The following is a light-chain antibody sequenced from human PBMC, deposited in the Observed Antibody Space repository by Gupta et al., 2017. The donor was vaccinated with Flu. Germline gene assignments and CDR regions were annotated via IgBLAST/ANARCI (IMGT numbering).Light chain of an antibody. CDR2: TAS. CDR1: QKIGHY. Sequence: ASVGDRVTITYRARQKIGHYCAWYQQKPGRAPRLLIRTASSLESGVPSRFSDSGIGTDFNLTIAGLQSDDFATYYCLEYSDNYRTFGRGT. V-gene: IGKV1-5*03. J-gene: IGKJ1*01. CDR3: LEYSDNYRT.